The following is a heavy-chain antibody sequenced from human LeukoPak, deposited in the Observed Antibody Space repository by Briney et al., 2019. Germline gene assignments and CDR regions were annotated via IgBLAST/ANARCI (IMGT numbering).Heavy chain of an antibody. CDR2: IFYSGST. V-gene: IGHV4-59*08. D-gene: IGHD3-9*01. CDR1: GDSISRYY. Sequence: KPSETLSLTCSASGDSISRYYWSWLRQPTGKGREGLGYIFYSGSTNYTPSLKSRVTISVATSKSQFSLKLSSVPAADTAVYYCARWTYYDILTGYQGVGYFDLWGRGTLVTVSS. J-gene: IGHJ2*01. CDR3: ARWTYYDILTGYQGVGYFDL.